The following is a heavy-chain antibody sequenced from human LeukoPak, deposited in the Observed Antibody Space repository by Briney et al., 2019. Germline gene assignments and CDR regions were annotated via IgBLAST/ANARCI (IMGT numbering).Heavy chain of an antibody. Sequence: GGSLRLSCAASGFTFSSYWMSWVRQAPGKGLEWVSVIYSGGSTYYADSAKGRFTISRDNSKNTLYLQMNSLRAEDTAVYYCASSRYFDYWGQGTLVTVSS. V-gene: IGHV3-53*01. J-gene: IGHJ4*02. CDR1: GFTFSSYW. CDR2: IYSGGST. CDR3: ASSRYFDY.